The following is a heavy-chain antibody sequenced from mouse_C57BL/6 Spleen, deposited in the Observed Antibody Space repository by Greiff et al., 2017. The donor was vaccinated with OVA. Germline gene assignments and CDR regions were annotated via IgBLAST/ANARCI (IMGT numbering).Heavy chain of an antibody. Sequence: LVESGPELVKPGASVKISCKASGYAFSSSWMNWVKQRPGKGLEWIGRIYPGDGDTNYNGKFKGKATLTADKSSSTAYMQLSSLTSEDSAVYFCARSGGFYYAMDYWGQGTSVTVSS. V-gene: IGHV1-82*01. J-gene: IGHJ4*01. CDR3: ARSGGFYYAMDY. CDR2: IYPGDGDT. CDR1: GYAFSSSW. D-gene: IGHD3-2*02.